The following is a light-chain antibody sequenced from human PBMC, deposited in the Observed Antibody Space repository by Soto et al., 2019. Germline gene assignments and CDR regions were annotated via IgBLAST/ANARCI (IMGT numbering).Light chain of an antibody. J-gene: IGKJ5*01. CDR1: QSISDW. CDR3: QQLNSCTVT. Sequence: DIQMTQSPSTLPASVGGRVTITFRASQSISDWLAWYQPKPGTAPKVLIYHASSLQSGVLSRFSRSGAGTDCTRTISSLQPEDVATDSCQQLNSCTVTFGQGTRLEIK. V-gene: IGKV1-5*01. CDR2: HAS.